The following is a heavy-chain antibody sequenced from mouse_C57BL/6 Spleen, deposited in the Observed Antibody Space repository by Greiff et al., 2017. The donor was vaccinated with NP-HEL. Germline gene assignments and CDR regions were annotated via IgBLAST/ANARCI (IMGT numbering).Heavy chain of an antibody. CDR3: TTGRDYFAY. CDR1: GFNIKDDY. J-gene: IGHJ3*01. Sequence: VQLKESGAELVRPGASVKLSCTASGFNIKDDYMHWVKQRPEQGLEWIGWIDPENGDTEYASKFQGKATITADTSSNTAYLQLSSLTSEDTAVYYCTTGRDYFAYWGQGTLVTVSA. V-gene: IGHV14-4*01. D-gene: IGHD2-4*01. CDR2: IDPENGDT.